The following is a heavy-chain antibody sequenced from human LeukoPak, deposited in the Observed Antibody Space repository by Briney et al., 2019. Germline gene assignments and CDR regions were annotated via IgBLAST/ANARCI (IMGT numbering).Heavy chain of an antibody. Sequence: GGSLRLSCAASGFRFSNYAMHWVRQAPGKGLEWVALISYDGSGNYYSDSVKGRFTISRDNSENTLYLQMNSLRAEDTAIYYCARERTGYYIVYWGQGTQVTVSS. V-gene: IGHV3-30*04. CDR1: GFRFSNYA. J-gene: IGHJ4*02. D-gene: IGHD2-8*01. CDR2: ISYDGSGN. CDR3: ARERTGYYIVY.